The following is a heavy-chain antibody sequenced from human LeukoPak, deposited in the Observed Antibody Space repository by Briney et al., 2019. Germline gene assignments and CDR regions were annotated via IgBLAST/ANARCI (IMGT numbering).Heavy chain of an antibody. Sequence: PGGSLRLSCAASGFPFGDYGMSWVRQAPGKGLEWVSDITWSGGSTGYADYVEGRFTISRDSARDCLYLQMNSLRVEDTAFYYCARAFRYSTSSRTFDYWGQGTLVTVSS. V-gene: IGHV3-20*04. D-gene: IGHD6-6*01. CDR3: ARAFRYSTSSRTFDY. CDR1: GFPFGDYG. CDR2: ITWSGGST. J-gene: IGHJ4*02.